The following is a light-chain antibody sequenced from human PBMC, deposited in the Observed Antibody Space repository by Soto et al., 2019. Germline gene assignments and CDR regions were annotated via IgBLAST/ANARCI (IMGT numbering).Light chain of an antibody. CDR2: DAS. CDR3: QQRSTWRT. V-gene: IGKV3-11*01. CDR1: QSVSSY. J-gene: IGKJ1*01. Sequence: EIVLTQSPATLSFSPGERATLSCRASQSVSSYLAWYQQKPGQAPRLLIYDASKRATGIPARFTGSGFGTDYTLTISSLEPEDFAVYYCQQRSTWRTFGQGTKVDIK.